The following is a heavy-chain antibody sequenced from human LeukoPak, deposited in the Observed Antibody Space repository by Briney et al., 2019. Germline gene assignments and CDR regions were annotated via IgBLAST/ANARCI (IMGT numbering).Heavy chain of an antibody. J-gene: IGHJ4*02. CDR3: STLPSRGSSWYFDY. D-gene: IGHD6-13*01. V-gene: IGHV5-51*01. CDR1: GYSFTNCW. CDR2: IYPGNSDT. Sequence: GESLKISCKGSGYSFTNCWIGWVRQMPGKGLEWMGIIYPGNSDTRYSPSFQGQVTFSTDKSISTAYLHWSSLKASDTAMYYCSTLPSRGSSWYFDYWGQGTLVTVSS.